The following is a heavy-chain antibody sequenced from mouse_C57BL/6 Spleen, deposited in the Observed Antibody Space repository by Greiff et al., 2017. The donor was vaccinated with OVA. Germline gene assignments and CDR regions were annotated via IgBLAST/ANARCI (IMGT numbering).Heavy chain of an antibody. CDR1: GYTFTSYW. J-gene: IGHJ2*01. Sequence: QVQLQQPGAELVKPGASVKLSCKASGYTFTSYWMHWVKQRPGQGLEWIGMIHPNSGSTNYNEKFKSKATLTVDKSSSTAYMQLSSLTSEDSAVYYCARERDYYGPYFDYWGQGTTLTVSS. V-gene: IGHV1-64*01. CDR2: IHPNSGST. CDR3: ARERDYYGPYFDY. D-gene: IGHD1-1*01.